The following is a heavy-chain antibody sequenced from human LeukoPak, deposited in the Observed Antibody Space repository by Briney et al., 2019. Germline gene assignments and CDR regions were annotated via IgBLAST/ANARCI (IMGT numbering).Heavy chain of an antibody. Sequence: SETLSLTCTVSGGSISSYYWSWIRQPPGKGLEWIGYIYYSGSTNYNPSLKSRVTISVDTSKNQFSLKLSSVTAADTAVYYCARAQRGYSYGAHYYYYGMDVWGQGTTVTVSS. CDR2: IYYSGST. V-gene: IGHV4-59*01. J-gene: IGHJ6*02. CDR3: ARAQRGYSYGAHYYYYGMDV. CDR1: GGSISSYY. D-gene: IGHD5-18*01.